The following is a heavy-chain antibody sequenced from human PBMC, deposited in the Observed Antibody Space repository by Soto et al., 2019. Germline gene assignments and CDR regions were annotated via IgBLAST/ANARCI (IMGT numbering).Heavy chain of an antibody. CDR2: IFPNGRDK. Sequence: QVPLVQSGGGVVQPGRSLRLSCAASGFSFNTYFMHWVRQAPGKGLEWVAMIFPNGRDKEYADSVKGRFTISRDNSNNSMYLQMDSLRTEDTAVYYCARDVEHGSNCDLAYWGQGALVTVSS. D-gene: IGHD1-26*01. CDR3: ARDVEHGSNCDLAY. CDR1: GFSFNTYF. V-gene: IGHV3-30*13. J-gene: IGHJ4*02.